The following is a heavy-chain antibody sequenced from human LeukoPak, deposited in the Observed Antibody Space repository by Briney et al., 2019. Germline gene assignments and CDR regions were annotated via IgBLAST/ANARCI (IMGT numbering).Heavy chain of an antibody. Sequence: SETLSLTCTVSGGSISNYYWSWIRQPPGKGLEWIAYIYYSGGTNYNPSLKSRLTLSVDTSKKQFSLKLSSVTAADTAVYYCARHSSPGSPHPFYFDYWGQGTLVTVSS. CDR2: IYYSGGT. V-gene: IGHV4-59*08. D-gene: IGHD3-10*01. CDR1: GGSISNYY. J-gene: IGHJ4*02. CDR3: ARHSSPGSPHPFYFDY.